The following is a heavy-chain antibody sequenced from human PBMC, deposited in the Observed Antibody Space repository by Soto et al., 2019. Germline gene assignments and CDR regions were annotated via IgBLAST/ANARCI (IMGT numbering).Heavy chain of an antibody. CDR2: IYYSEST. CDR3: ARDQGIGESSY. Sequence: QVQLQESGPGLVKPSQTLALPCTVSCGSISSGSYYWSWIRQHPGKGLEWIGYIYYSESTYYNPSRKSRVTISVDTSKNQFSLKLSSVTAAATAVSYCARDQGIGESSYWGQGTLVTVSS. D-gene: IGHD1-26*01. CDR1: CGSISSGSYY. J-gene: IGHJ4*02. V-gene: IGHV4-31*03.